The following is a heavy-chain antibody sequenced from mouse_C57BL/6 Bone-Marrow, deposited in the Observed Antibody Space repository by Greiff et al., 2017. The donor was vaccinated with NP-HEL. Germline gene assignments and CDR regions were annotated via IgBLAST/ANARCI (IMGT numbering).Heavy chain of an antibody. CDR1: GFSLTSYG. CDR3: ATHYDGYYDWFAY. Sequence: VKLVESGPGLVAPSHCLSITCTVSGFSLTSYGVDWVRQSPGKGLEWLGVIWGVGSTNYNSALKSRLSISKDNSKSQVFLKMNSLQTDDTAMYYCATHYDGYYDWFAYWGQGTLVTVSA. CDR2: IWGVGST. J-gene: IGHJ3*01. D-gene: IGHD2-3*01. V-gene: IGHV2-6*01.